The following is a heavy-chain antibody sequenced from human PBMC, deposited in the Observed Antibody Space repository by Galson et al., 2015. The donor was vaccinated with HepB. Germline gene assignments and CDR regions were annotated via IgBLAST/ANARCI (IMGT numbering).Heavy chain of an antibody. J-gene: IGHJ4*02. CDR2: ISYDGSNK. CDR1: GFTFSSYA. CDR3: ARDALDIVATTLEELACFDY. V-gene: IGHV3-30-3*01. Sequence: SLRLSCAASGFTFSSYAMHWVRQAPGKGLEWVAVISYDGSNKYYADSVKGRFTISRDNAKNSLYLQMNSLRAEDTAVYYCARDALDIVATTLEELACFDYWGQGTLVTVSS. D-gene: IGHD5-12*01.